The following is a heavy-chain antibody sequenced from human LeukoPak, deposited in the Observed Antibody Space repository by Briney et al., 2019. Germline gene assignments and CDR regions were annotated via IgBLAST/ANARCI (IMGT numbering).Heavy chain of an antibody. CDR2: IYSDGSST. CDR1: GFTFSSYW. Sequence: GGSLRLSCAASGFTFSSYWMHWVRQAPGKGLVWVSRIYSDGSSTNYADSVKGRFTISRDNAKNTLYLQMNSLRAEDTAVYYCARDRSPLGLWFGELRNWGQGTLVTVSS. D-gene: IGHD3-10*01. J-gene: IGHJ4*02. CDR3: ARDRSPLGLWFGELRN. V-gene: IGHV3-74*01.